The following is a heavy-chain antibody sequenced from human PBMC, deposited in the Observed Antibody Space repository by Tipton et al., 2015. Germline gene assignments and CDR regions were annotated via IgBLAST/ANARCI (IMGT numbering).Heavy chain of an antibody. CDR2: IYYSGSA. V-gene: IGHV4-61*01. D-gene: IGHD3-10*01. Sequence: TLSLTCTVSGGSVSRGNYYWSWIRQPPGKGLEWIGYIYYSGSANYNPSLKSRVTISLDTSKNQFSLTLNSVTAADTAVYYCARGHYVSRMDVWGQGTLVTVSS. J-gene: IGHJ4*02. CDR3: ARGHYVSRMDV. CDR1: GGSVSRGNYY.